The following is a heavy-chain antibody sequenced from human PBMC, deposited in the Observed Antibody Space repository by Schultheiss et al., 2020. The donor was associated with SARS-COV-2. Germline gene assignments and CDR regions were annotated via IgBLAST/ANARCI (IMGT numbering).Heavy chain of an antibody. J-gene: IGHJ4*02. V-gene: IGHV4-34*01. CDR3: ARGRARGSAALDY. D-gene: IGHD6-25*01. CDR1: GGSFSGYY. Sequence: GSLRLSCAVYGGSFSGYYWSWIRQPPGKGLEWIGEINHSGSTNYNPSLKSRVTISVDTSKNQFSLKLSSVTAADTAVYYCARGRARGSAALDYWGQGTLVTVSS. CDR2: INHSGST.